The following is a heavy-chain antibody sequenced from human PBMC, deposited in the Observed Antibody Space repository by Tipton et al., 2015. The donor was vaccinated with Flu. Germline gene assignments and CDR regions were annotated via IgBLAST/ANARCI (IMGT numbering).Heavy chain of an antibody. CDR1: GGSISSFY. Sequence: TLSLTCTVSGGSISSFYWSWIRQPPGKGLEWIGYIYDSGNTNYNPSPKSRVTILGDTSRNQFSLKLRSVTAADTAVYYCARLAPDGWVLGTYYFDFWGQGILVTVSS. D-gene: IGHD1-14*01. CDR3: ARLAPDGWVLGTYYFDF. V-gene: IGHV4-59*01. CDR2: IYDSGNT. J-gene: IGHJ4*02.